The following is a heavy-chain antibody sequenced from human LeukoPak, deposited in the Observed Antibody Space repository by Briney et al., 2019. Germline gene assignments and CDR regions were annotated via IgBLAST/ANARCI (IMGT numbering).Heavy chain of an antibody. CDR2: ISGSDVST. Sequence: GGSLRLSCVASGFTFRHYAMSWVRQAPGKGLEWVSCISGSDVSTYYAESVKGRFTISRDNSKNTLYLQMNSLRAEDTAVYYCAKANDYVWGSSDYWGQGTLVTVSS. J-gene: IGHJ4*02. CDR1: GFTFRHYA. CDR3: AKANDYVWGSSDY. D-gene: IGHD3-16*01. V-gene: IGHV3-23*01.